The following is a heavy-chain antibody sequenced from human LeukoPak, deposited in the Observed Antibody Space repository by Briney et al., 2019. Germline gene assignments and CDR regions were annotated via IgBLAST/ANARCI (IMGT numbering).Heavy chain of an antibody. V-gene: IGHV3-30-3*01. CDR1: GFTFSSYA. Sequence: GGSLRLSCAASGFTFSSYAMHWVRQAPGKGLEWVAVISYDGSNEYYADSVKGRFTISRDNSKNTLYLQMNSLRADDTAMYYCARDEEVVASTLDYWGQGTLVTVSS. CDR3: ARDEEVVASTLDY. J-gene: IGHJ4*02. D-gene: IGHD2-15*01. CDR2: ISYDGSNE.